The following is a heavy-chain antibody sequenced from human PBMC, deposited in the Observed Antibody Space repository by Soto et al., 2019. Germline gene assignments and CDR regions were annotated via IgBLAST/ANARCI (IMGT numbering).Heavy chain of an antibody. D-gene: IGHD1-7*01. J-gene: IGHJ4*02. CDR2: IKQDGSEK. Sequence: GGSLRLSCAASGFTFSSYWMSWVRQAPGKGLEWVANIKQDGSEKYYVDSVKGRFTISRDNAKNSLYLQMNSLRAEDTAVYYCATSRNNWNYGAFDYWGQGTLVTVSS. V-gene: IGHV3-7*01. CDR1: GFTFSSYW. CDR3: ATSRNNWNYGAFDY.